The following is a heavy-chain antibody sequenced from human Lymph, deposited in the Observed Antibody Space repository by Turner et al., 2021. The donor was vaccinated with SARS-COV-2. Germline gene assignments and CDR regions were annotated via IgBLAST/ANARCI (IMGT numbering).Heavy chain of an antibody. Sequence: QVQLVQSGAEVKKPGASVKVSCTASGYPFTDYYMPWVRQAPGQGLEWMGWINPNSGGTDYAQKFQGRVTVTRDASFNTAYMELTRLRSDDTAVYYCARGGLYYYDSSAYYNDAFDIWGQGTMVTVSS. CDR2: INPNSGGT. CDR1: GYPFTDYY. V-gene: IGHV1-2*02. CDR3: ARGGLYYYDSSAYYNDAFDI. D-gene: IGHD3-22*01. J-gene: IGHJ3*02.